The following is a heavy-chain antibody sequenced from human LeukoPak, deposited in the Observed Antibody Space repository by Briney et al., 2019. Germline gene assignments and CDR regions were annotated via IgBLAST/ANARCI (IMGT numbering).Heavy chain of an antibody. CDR3: ARAASVAGTYALNH. Sequence: GGSLRLSCAVSGFTVSSNYMSWVRQAPGKGLEWVSVTYGGGSTYYADSVKGRFTISRDNSKNTLYLQMNSLRAEDTAVYYCARAASVAGTYALNHWGQGTLVTVSS. J-gene: IGHJ4*02. CDR2: TYGGGST. D-gene: IGHD6-19*01. CDR1: GFTVSSNY. V-gene: IGHV3-66*01.